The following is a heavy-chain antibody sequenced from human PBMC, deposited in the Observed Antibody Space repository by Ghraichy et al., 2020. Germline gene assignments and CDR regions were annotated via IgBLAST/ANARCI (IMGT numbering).Heavy chain of an antibody. V-gene: IGHV3-15*07. J-gene: IGHJ4*02. CDR1: GFTFSRAW. Sequence: GSLRLSCGASGFTFSRAWMNWVRQAPGKGLEWVGLNKRKSDGGTTDLAAPVKGRFTISRDDSKNTLYLQMNSLKTEDTAVYFCTRHPYYYDSRSAYFDYWGRGTLVTVSS. CDR2: NKRKSDGGTT. D-gene: IGHD3-22*01. CDR3: TRHPYYYDSRSAYFDY.